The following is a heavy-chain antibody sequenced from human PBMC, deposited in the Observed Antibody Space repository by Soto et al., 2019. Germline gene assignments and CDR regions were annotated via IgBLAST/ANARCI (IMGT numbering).Heavy chain of an antibody. CDR2: IIPTFGTV. J-gene: IGHJ4*02. Sequence: QLVQSGPEVKKPGSSVKVSCKSVGDTFSSYAVSWVRQAPGQGLEWMGGIIPTFGTVNHAQKFQGRATITADESTRLSYMELSSLKSEDTAVYYCAREAGDYGHPYFAYWGQGTLISVSS. CDR1: GDTFSSYA. V-gene: IGHV1-69*01. D-gene: IGHD3-10*01. CDR3: AREAGDYGHPYFAY.